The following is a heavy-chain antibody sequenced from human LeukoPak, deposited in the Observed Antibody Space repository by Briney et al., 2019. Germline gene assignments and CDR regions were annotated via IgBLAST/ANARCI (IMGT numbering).Heavy chain of an antibody. D-gene: IGHD3-10*01. V-gene: IGHV1-69*01. J-gene: IGHJ4*02. Sequence: SVKVSCKASGGTFSSYAISWVRQAPGQGLEWMGGIIPIFGTANYAQKFQGRVTITADESTSTAYMELSSLRSEDTAVYYCARGRYMVRGVIINDYWGQETLVTVSS. CDR3: ARGRYMVRGVIINDY. CDR1: GGTFSSYA. CDR2: IIPIFGTA.